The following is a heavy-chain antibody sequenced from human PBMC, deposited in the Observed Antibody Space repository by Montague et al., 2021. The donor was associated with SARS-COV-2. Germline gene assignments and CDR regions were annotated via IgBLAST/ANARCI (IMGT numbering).Heavy chain of an antibody. Sequence: CAISGDSVSSNTVAWNWFRQSPSRGLEWLGRIYYRSKWYNDYAVSMQSRVTINPDTSKNQFSLHVNSVTPEDTAVYYCARDSGYSIDYWGQGLLVTVSS. CDR1: GDSVSSNTVA. CDR3: ARDSGYSIDY. D-gene: IGHD6-13*01. J-gene: IGHJ4*02. V-gene: IGHV6-1*01. CDR2: IYYRSKWYN.